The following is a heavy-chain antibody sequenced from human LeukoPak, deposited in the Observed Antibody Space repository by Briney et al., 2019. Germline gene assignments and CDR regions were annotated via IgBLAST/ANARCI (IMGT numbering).Heavy chain of an antibody. CDR3: ALTEFLEGDGSNYTGHWPDN. CDR1: GLTFSNYW. J-gene: IGHJ4*02. Sequence: GGSLRLSCAASGLTFSNYWMNWVRQGPGKGLEWVANINQDGSQKYYVDSVKGRLTISRDNAKKSLYLQMNSLRAEDTAVYYCALTEFLEGDGSNYTGHWPDNWGQGTLVTVSS. D-gene: IGHD5-24*01. V-gene: IGHV3-7*01. CDR2: INQDGSQK.